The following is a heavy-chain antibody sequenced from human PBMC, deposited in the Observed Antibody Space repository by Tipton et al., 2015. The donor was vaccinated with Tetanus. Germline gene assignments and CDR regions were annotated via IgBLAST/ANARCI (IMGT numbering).Heavy chain of an antibody. J-gene: IGHJ4*02. CDR2: TYYSGST. CDR3: ARDERYGDYAY. V-gene: IGHV4-61*01. CDR1: GASIGSISYY. D-gene: IGHD4-17*01. Sequence: TLSFTCTVSGASIGSISYYWSWIRQPPGKGLEWIGYTYYSGSTGYNPSLKSRVTISIDSSKNQFSLKLTSVTAADTAVYYCARDERYGDYAYWGQGALVTVSS.